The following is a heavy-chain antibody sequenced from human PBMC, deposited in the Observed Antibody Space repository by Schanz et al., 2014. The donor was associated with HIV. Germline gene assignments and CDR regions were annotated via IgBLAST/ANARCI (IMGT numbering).Heavy chain of an antibody. Sequence: EVQLLESGGGLVQPGGSLRLSCAASGFTFSSYAMSWVRQAPGKGLEWVSALSGSGGNTYYADSVKGRFTISRDNSRNTLYLQMNSLRAEDTAVYYCARTSRIVIPDRDPRLSYLYGMDVWGQGTTVTVSS. D-gene: IGHD1-26*01. V-gene: IGHV3-23*01. CDR3: ARTSRIVIPDRDPRLSYLYGMDV. J-gene: IGHJ6*02. CDR2: LSGSGGNT. CDR1: GFTFSSYA.